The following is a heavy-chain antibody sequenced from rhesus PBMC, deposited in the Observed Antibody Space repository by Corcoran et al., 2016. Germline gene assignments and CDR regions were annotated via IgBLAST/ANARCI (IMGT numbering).Heavy chain of an antibody. CDR2: ISGSSGST. D-gene: IGHD1-26*01. CDR3: AYGDWNFHFDY. Sequence: QVQLQESGPGLVKPSETLSLTCAVSGGSVSSSNWWSWIRQPPGKGLEWIGYISGSSGSTYYNPSLKSRVTISTATSKNQFSLRLSSVTAADTAVYYCAYGDWNFHFDYWGQGVLVTVSS. V-gene: IGHV4-65*01. CDR1: GGSVSSSNW. J-gene: IGHJ4*01.